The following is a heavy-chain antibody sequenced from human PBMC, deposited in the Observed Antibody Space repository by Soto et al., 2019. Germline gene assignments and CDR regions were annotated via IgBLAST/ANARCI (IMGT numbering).Heavy chain of an antibody. CDR2: INPILSMS. Sequence: QVQLVQSGAEVKKPGSSVKVSCKASGDTFSFYTINWVRQAPGLGLEWVGRINPILSMSNYAQKFQGRVTMTANKSTNTAYMELRSLSTEDTAMYFCATSYGSGYRAFDSWGQRAMVTVSS. V-gene: IGHV1-69*02. D-gene: IGHD3-10*01. CDR1: GDTFSFYT. J-gene: IGHJ4*02. CDR3: ATSYGSGYRAFDS.